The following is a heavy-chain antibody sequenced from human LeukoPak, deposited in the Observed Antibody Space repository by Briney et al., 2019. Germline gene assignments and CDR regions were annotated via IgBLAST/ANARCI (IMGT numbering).Heavy chain of an antibody. J-gene: IGHJ4*02. CDR1: GGSISSSGYF. CDR3: ARLGSGPYDYVWGSYHPYYFDY. D-gene: IGHD3-16*02. Sequence: KPSETLSLTCAVSGGSISSSGYFWGWIRQPPGKGLEWIGSIYYSGSTYYNPSLKSRVTISVDTSKNQFSLKLSSVTAADTAVYYCARLGSGPYDYVWGSYHPYYFDYWGQGTLVTVSS. CDR2: IYYSGST. V-gene: IGHV4-39*01.